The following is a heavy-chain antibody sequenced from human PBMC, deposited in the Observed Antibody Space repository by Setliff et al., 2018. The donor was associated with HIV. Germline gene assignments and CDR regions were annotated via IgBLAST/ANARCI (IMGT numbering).Heavy chain of an antibody. J-gene: IGHJ4*01. CDR1: GYRFGNYW. D-gene: IGHD2-21*01. CDR2: IYPGDSNV. CDR3: ARGFPEANFDT. Sequence: RGESLKISCKGSGYRFGNYWIAWVRQMPGKGLQYMGIIYPGDSNVRYSPSFQGQVAISADRSMSTAYLQWSSLKASDTAMYYCARGFPEANFDTWGHGTLVTVSS. V-gene: IGHV5-51*01.